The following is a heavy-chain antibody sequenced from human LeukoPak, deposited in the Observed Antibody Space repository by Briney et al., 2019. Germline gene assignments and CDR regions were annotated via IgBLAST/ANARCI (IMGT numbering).Heavy chain of an antibody. V-gene: IGHV4-59*01. J-gene: IGHJ6*02. CDR2: IYYSGST. D-gene: IGHD3-10*01. CDR3: ASGATYYYGSGSSTGDYYGMDV. Sequence: SETLSLTCTVSGGSISSYYWSWIRQPPGKGLEWIGYIYYSGSTNYNPSLKSRVTISVDTSKNQFSLKLSSVTAADTAVYYCASGATYYYGSGSSTGDYYGMDVWGQGTTVTVSS. CDR1: GGSISSYY.